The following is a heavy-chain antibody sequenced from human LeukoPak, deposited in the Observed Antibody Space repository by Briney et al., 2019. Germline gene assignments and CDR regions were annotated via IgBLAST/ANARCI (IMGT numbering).Heavy chain of an antibody. CDR1: GGSISSGGYY. CDR2: IYYSRST. Sequence: SQTLSLTCTVSGGSISSGGYYWSWIRQHPGKGLEWIGYIYYSRSTYYNPSLKSRVTISVDTSKNQFSLKLSSVTAADTAVYYCARGYSYGKDWYFDLWGRGTLVTVSS. V-gene: IGHV4-31*03. CDR3: ARGYSYGKDWYFDL. J-gene: IGHJ2*01. D-gene: IGHD5-18*01.